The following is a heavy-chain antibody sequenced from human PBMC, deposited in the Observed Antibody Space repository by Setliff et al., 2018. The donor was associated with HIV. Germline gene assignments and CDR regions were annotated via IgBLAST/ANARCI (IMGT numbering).Heavy chain of an antibody. CDR1: GFTFSNYA. Sequence: GSLRLSCAASGFTFSNYAMSWVRQAPGKGLEWVGLIKKKSNNYATVCAESVKGRFTISRNDSENTAFLQMNSLKTEDTAVYYCTPGEGRGHYFNSWGQGTLVTVSS. V-gene: IGHV3-73*01. D-gene: IGHD3-10*01. CDR2: IKKKSNNYAT. CDR3: TPGEGRGHYFNS. J-gene: IGHJ4*02.